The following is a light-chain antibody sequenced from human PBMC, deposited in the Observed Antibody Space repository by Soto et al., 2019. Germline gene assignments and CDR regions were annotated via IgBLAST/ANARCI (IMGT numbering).Light chain of an antibody. V-gene: IGLV2-14*03. CDR3: TSYTSSITYV. CDR2: DVT. J-gene: IGLJ1*01. Sequence: QSALTQPASVSGSPGQSITISCTGTSSDVGGYNFVSWYQHHPGKAPKLIIYDVTNRPSGIFYRFSGSKSGNTASLTISWLQAEDEADYYCTSYTSSITYVFGTGTKVTVL. CDR1: SSDVGGYNF.